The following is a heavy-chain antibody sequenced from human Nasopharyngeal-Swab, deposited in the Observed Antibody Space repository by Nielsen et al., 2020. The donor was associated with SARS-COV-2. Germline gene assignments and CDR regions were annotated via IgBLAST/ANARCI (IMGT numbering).Heavy chain of an antibody. CDR1: GGSFSSYA. D-gene: IGHD3-10*01. Sequence: VNVSCKPCGGSFSSYAVSWVRQAPGQGLEWMGGIIPIFGTANYAQKFQGRVTITADESTSTAFMELSSLRSEDTAVYYCAGWITMIRGATFDIWGQGTMVTVSS. CDR2: IIPIFGTA. J-gene: IGHJ3*02. CDR3: AGWITMIRGATFDI. V-gene: IGHV1-69*13.